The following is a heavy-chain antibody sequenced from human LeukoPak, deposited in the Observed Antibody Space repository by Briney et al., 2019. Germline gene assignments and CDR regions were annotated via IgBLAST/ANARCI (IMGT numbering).Heavy chain of an antibody. CDR3: AREGYGDYLGAFDI. D-gene: IGHD4-17*01. V-gene: IGHV3-7*01. J-gene: IGHJ3*02. CDR2: IKQDGSEK. CDR1: GFTFSTYS. Sequence: GGSLRLSCAASGFTFSTYSMSWVRQAPGKGLEWVANIKQDGSEKYYVDSVKGRFTISRDNAKNSLYLQMNSLRAEDTAVYYCAREGYGDYLGAFDIWGQGTMVTVSS.